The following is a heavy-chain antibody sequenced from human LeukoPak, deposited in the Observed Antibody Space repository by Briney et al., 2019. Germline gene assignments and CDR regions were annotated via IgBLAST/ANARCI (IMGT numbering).Heavy chain of an antibody. CDR3: ARSSGDPWSGERFHF. V-gene: IGHV1-8*01. J-gene: IGHJ4*02. CDR2: MNPNSGNT. Sequence: ASVKVSCKASGYTFTSYDINWVRQATGQGLEWMGWMNPNSGNTGYAQKFQGRVTMTRNTSISTAYMELSSLRADDTAVYYCARSSGDPWSGERFHFWGQGTLVTVSS. CDR1: GYTFTSYD. D-gene: IGHD3-3*01.